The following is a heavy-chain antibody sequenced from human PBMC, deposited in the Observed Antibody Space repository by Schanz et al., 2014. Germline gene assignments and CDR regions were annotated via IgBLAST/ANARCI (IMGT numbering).Heavy chain of an antibody. J-gene: IGHJ4*02. Sequence: EVQLVESGGGLVKPGGSLRLSCAASGFTFSDYYMSWIRQAPGKGLEWVATISGSSENTYYADSVKGRVTISRDNSRNTLFLQMRNLRADDTALYYCAKGKSEVRGIILDYWGQGTMVVVSS. D-gene: IGHD3-10*01. CDR3: AKGKSEVRGIILDY. V-gene: IGHV3-23*04. CDR2: ISGSSENT. CDR1: GFTFSDYY.